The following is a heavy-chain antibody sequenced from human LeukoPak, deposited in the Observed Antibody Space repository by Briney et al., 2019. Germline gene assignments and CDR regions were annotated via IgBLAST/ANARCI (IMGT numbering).Heavy chain of an antibody. D-gene: IGHD1-26*01. CDR2: IYYSGST. J-gene: IGHJ4*02. CDR3: AREIGSYYFSFDY. Sequence: PSETLSLTCTVSGGSISSYYWSWIRQPPGKGLEWIGYIYYSGSTNYNPSLKSRVTISVDTSKNQFSLKLSSVTAADTAVYYCAREIGSYYFSFDYWGQGTLVTVSS. V-gene: IGHV4-59*01. CDR1: GGSISSYY.